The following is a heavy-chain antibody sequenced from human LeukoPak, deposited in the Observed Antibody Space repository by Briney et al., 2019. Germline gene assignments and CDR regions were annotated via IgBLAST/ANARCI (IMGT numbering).Heavy chain of an antibody. CDR3: ARDNPYYYLY. CDR1: GYTFTNYG. J-gene: IGHJ4*02. V-gene: IGHV1-18*01. CDR2: ISAYNGDT. Sequence: ASLKVSCKASGYTFTNYGISWLRQAPGQGLEWMGWISAYNGDTKYLQNLQGRVTMTTDTSTSTAYMELRSLTSDDTAVYYCARDNPYYYLYWGQGTQVAVSA. D-gene: IGHD3-22*01.